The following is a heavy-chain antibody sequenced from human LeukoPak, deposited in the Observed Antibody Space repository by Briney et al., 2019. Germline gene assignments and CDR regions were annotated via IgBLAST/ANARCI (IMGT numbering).Heavy chain of an antibody. Sequence: PGGSLRLSCAASGFTFSSQTMNWVRQAPGKGLEWVSSISSSSSYIYYADSVKGRFTISRDNAKNSLFLQMNSLRAEDTAVYYCAKEMAVAGRDYWGQGTLVTVSS. D-gene: IGHD6-19*01. CDR2: ISSSSSYI. V-gene: IGHV3-21*01. CDR3: AKEMAVAGRDY. J-gene: IGHJ4*02. CDR1: GFTFSSQT.